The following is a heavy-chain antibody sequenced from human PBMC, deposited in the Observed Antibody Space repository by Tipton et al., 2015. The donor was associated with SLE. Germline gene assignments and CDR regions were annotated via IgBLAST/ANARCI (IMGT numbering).Heavy chain of an antibody. V-gene: IGHV4-59*01. CDR3: ARDYGQRLPAAFDY. CDR1: GGSISSYY. D-gene: IGHD6-25*01. Sequence: TLSLTCTVSGGSISSYYWSWIRQPPGKGLEWIGYIYYSGSTNYNPSLKSRVTISVDTSKNQFSLKLSSVTAADTAVYYCARDYGQRLPAAFDYWGQGTLVTVSS. J-gene: IGHJ4*02. CDR2: IYYSGST.